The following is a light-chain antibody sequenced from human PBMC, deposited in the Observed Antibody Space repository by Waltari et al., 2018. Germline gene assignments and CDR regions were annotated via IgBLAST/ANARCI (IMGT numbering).Light chain of an antibody. J-gene: IGKJ5*01. Sequence: EIVLTQSPATLSLSPGERATLSCRASQSVSSYLAWYQQKPGQAPRLPIYDASNRATGIPARFSGSGSGTYFTLTISSLEPEDFAVYYCQQRSNWPPITFGQGTRLEIK. CDR1: QSVSSY. CDR3: QQRSNWPPIT. CDR2: DAS. V-gene: IGKV3-11*01.